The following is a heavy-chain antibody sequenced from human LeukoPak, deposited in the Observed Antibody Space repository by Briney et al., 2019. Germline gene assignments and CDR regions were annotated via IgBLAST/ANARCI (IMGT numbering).Heavy chain of an antibody. V-gene: IGHV1-69*13. CDR3: ARYSSSWSYYFDY. CDR1: GGTFSSYA. Sequence: ASVTVSCKASGGTFSSYAISWVRQAPGQGLEWMGGIIPIFGTANYAQKFQGRVTITADESTSTAYMELSSLRSEDTAVYYCARYSSSWSYYFDYWGQGTLVTVSS. D-gene: IGHD6-13*01. CDR2: IIPIFGTA. J-gene: IGHJ4*02.